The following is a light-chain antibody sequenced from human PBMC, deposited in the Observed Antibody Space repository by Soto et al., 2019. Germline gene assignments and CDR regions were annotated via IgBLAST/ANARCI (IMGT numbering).Light chain of an antibody. CDR2: DAS. Sequence: DIQMTQSPSSLSASVGDRVTITCRASQSISHYLNWYQQKPGKAPKLLIYDASSLQSGVPSRFSGSGSGTDFTLTISSLQSEDFASYYCQQSYTTPITFGQGTRLEIK. CDR1: QSISHY. J-gene: IGKJ5*01. V-gene: IGKV1-39*01. CDR3: QQSYTTPIT.